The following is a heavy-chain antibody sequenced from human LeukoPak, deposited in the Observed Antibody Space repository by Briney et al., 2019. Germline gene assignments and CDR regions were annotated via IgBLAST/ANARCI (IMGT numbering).Heavy chain of an antibody. CDR2: INQGGSDK. CDR1: GFTFSGHW. D-gene: IGHD1-14*01. V-gene: IGHV3-7*01. Sequence: GGSLKLSCAASGFTFSGHWMSWVRQAPGKGLEWVANINQGGSDKYYVDSVKGRFTISRDNANNLPYLQMNSLRGEDTAVYYCTRDRSRAEDDWGQGTLVTVSS. J-gene: IGHJ4*02. CDR3: TRDRSRAEDD.